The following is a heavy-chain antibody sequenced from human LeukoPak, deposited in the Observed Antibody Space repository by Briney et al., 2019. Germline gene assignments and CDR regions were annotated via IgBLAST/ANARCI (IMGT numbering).Heavy chain of an antibody. CDR3: VRQFAS. CDR2: VSGSGSTV. V-gene: IGHV3-48*01. CDR1: GFTFGDHI. Sequence: GGSLRLSCAASGFTFGDHIMNWVRQLPGKRLEWVAHVSGSGSTVYYADSVKGRFTVSRDNGKSSLYLQMNSLRVEDTALYYCVRQFASWGQGTLVTVSS. J-gene: IGHJ4*02.